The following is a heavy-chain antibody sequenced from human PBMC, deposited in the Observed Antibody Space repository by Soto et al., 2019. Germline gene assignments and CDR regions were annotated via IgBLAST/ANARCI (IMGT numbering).Heavy chain of an antibody. CDR1: GFTFSDYY. V-gene: IGHV3-11*01. D-gene: IGHD3-22*01. CDR2: ISSGGSDI. Sequence: PWGSLLLSCASSGFTFSDYYMSWIRQAPGKGLDLVAYISSGGSDIYYGDSVNGRFTVSMDNTKKSLYLQMSNLRADDTAIYYCASIPQGYYDRSGRLVDYWGQGTLVTVSS. CDR3: ASIPQGYYDRSGRLVDY. J-gene: IGHJ4*01.